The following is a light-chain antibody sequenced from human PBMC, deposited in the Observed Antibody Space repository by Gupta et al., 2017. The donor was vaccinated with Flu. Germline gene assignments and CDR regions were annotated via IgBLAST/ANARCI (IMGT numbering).Light chain of an antibody. CDR2: GAS. CDR3: QQSCGLPNT. Sequence: DIHMTQSPSSVSAYVGDRVTITCRASQGLSSWLAWYQQKPGRAPKLLILGASTLQSGVPVRFSGSDSETEFTLTISSLQPEDPATYFCQQSCGLPNTFGGGTKLEIK. V-gene: IGKV1-12*01. CDR1: QGLSSW. J-gene: IGKJ4*01.